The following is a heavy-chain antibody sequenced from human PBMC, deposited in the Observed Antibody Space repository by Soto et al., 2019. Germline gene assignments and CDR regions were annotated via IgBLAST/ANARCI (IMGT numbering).Heavy chain of an antibody. J-gene: IGHJ6*02. V-gene: IGHV1-18*01. CDR2: ISAYNGNT. CDR1: GYTFTSYG. D-gene: IGHD2-15*01. Sequence: QVQLVQSGAEAKKPGASVKVSCKASGYTFTSYGISWVRQAPGQGLEWMGWISAYNGNTNYAQKLQGRVTITTDTSTSTAYMELRSLKSDDPAVYCCSRKTGGYYYGMDAWGQGTTVTVSS. CDR3: SRKTGGYYYGMDA.